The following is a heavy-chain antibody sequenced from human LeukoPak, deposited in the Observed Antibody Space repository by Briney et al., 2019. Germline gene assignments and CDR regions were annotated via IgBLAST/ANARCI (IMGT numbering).Heavy chain of an antibody. Sequence: GGSLRLSCAAFGFTFSDYYMSWIRQAPGKGLEWVSYISSSGNTIYYADSVKGRFTISRDNAKNSLYLQMNSLRAEDTAVYYCARAAGDPLLIFGGYFDYWGQGTLVTVSS. V-gene: IGHV3-11*01. CDR2: ISSSGNTI. CDR1: GFTFSDYY. D-gene: IGHD3-16*01. J-gene: IGHJ4*02. CDR3: ARAAGDPLLIFGGYFDY.